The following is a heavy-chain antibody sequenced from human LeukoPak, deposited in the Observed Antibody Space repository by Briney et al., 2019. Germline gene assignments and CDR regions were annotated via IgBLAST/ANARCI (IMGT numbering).Heavy chain of an antibody. J-gene: IGHJ4*02. D-gene: IGHD4-17*01. CDR2: INHSGST. CDR3: ARRDYGDYRSPNFDY. V-gene: IGHV4-38-2*02. Sequence: SETLSLTCTVSGYSISSGYYWSWIRQPPGKGLEWIGEINHSGSTNYNPSLKSRVTISVDTSKNQFSLKLSSVTAADTAVYYCARRDYGDYRSPNFDYWGQGTLVTVSS. CDR1: GYSISSGYY.